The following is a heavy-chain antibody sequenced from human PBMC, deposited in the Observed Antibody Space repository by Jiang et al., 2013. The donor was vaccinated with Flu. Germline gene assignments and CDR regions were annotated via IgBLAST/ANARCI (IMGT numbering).Heavy chain of an antibody. J-gene: IGHJ6*04. V-gene: IGHV3-30*04. CDR2: ISYDGSNI. CDR3: ARDQDTGEDYYGMDI. CDR1: GFTFNDHA. Sequence: QLVESGGGVVQPGRSLRLSCAASGFTFNDHAINWVRQAPGKGLEWVAVISYDGSNIFYGDSVKGRFLISRDNSKNVVYLDMNSLRGDDTGLYYCARDQDTGEDYYGMDIWGNGTTVTVSS. D-gene: IGHD5-18*01.